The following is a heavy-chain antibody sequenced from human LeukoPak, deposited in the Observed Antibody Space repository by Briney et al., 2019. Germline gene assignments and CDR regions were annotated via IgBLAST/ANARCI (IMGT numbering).Heavy chain of an antibody. CDR3: ARDGGSSTKEPTGGYYYYGMDV. J-gene: IGHJ6*02. CDR1: GFTVSRNY. CDR2: TYSDGST. V-gene: IGHV3-53*01. D-gene: IGHD1-1*01. Sequence: GGSLRLSCAASGFTVSRNYVSWVRKAPGKGLEWVSLTYSDGSTRYTESVKGRFTISRDNSKNTLSLQLNSLRAEDTAVYYCARDGGSSTKEPTGGYYYYGMDVWSQGTTVTVFS.